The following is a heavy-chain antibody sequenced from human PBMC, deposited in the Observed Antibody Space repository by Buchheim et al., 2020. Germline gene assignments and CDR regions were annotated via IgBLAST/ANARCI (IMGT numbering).Heavy chain of an antibody. J-gene: IGHJ4*02. D-gene: IGHD5-24*01. Sequence: QVQLVESGGGVVQPGRSLRLSCAASGFTFSSYGMHWVRQAPGKGLEWVAVIWYDGSNKYYADSVKGRFTISRDNSKNPLYLQMNSLRAEDTAVYYCARDLGRDGYNPPVGWGQGTL. V-gene: IGHV3-33*01. CDR2: IWYDGSNK. CDR3: ARDLGRDGYNPPVG. CDR1: GFTFSSYG.